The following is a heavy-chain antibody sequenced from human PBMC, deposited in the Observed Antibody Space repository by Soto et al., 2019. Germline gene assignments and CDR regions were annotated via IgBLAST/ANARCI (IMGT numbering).Heavy chain of an antibody. J-gene: IGHJ4*02. CDR1: GGTFSSYT. D-gene: IGHD5-18*01. CDR2: ILPIFGAA. Sequence: QVQLEQSGAEVKKPGSSVKVSCKASGGTFSSYTISWVRQAPGQGPEWMGGILPIFGAANYAQKFQGRVTITADESTRTAHMELGSLRPDDTALYYCARVKGAYSYRNLDDYGGQGTLFTVSS. CDR3: ARVKGAYSYRNLDDY. V-gene: IGHV1-69*12.